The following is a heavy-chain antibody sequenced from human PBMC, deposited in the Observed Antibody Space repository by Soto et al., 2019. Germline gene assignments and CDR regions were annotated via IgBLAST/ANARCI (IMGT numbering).Heavy chain of an antibody. CDR2: IYYSGST. V-gene: IGHV4-39*01. Sequence: PSETLSLTCTVSGGSISSSSYYWGWIRQPPGKGLEWIGSIYYSGSTYYNPSLKSRVTISVDTSKNQFSLKPSSVTAADTAVYYCARLVSGRSNLHIWFGESLKDYWGQGTLVTVSS. CDR1: GGSISSSSYY. J-gene: IGHJ4*02. D-gene: IGHD3-10*01. CDR3: ARLVSGRSNLHIWFGESLKDY.